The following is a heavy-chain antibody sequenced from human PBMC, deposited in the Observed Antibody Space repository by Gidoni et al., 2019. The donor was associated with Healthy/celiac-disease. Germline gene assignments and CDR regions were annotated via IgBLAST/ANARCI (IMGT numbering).Heavy chain of an antibody. V-gene: IGHV1-18*01. CDR3: ARDLLVVPAAPRGYYYYGMDV. D-gene: IGHD2-2*01. Sequence: QVQLVHSGAEVKKPGASVKVSCKASGYTFTSYGISWVRQAPGQGLEWMGWISAYNGNTNYAQKLQGRVTMTTDTSTSTAYMELRSLRSDDTAVYYCARDLLVVPAAPRGYYYYGMDVWGQGTTVTVSS. CDR1: GYTFTSYG. J-gene: IGHJ6*02. CDR2: ISAYNGNT.